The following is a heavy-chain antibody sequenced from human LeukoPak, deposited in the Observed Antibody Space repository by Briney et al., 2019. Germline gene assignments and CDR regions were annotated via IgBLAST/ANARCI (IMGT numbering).Heavy chain of an antibody. J-gene: IGHJ4*02. V-gene: IGHV4-59*01. CDR3: ARSHSVWTSFDY. CDR2: IYYSGST. D-gene: IGHD3/OR15-3a*01. Sequence: SETLSLTCTVSGGSISSYYWSWIRQPPGKGLDWIGYIYYSGSTNYSPPLESRVTISVDTSKNQFSLKLSSVTAADTAVYYCARSHSVWTSFDYWGQGTLVTVSS. CDR1: GGSISSYY.